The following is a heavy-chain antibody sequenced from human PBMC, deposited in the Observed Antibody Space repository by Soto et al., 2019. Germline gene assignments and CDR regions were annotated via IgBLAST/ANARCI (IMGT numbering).Heavy chain of an antibody. Sequence: VSGPTLVNPTQTLTLTCTFSGFSLSTSGVGVGWIRQPPGKALEWLVLIYWDDDKRYSPSLKSRLTITKDTSKNQVVLTMTNMDPVDTAIYYCAHRRSTYYYDSTFDPWGQGTLVTVSS. CDR2: IYWDDDK. CDR1: GFSLSTSGVG. CDR3: AHRRSTYYYDSTFDP. V-gene: IGHV2-5*02. D-gene: IGHD3-22*01. J-gene: IGHJ5*02.